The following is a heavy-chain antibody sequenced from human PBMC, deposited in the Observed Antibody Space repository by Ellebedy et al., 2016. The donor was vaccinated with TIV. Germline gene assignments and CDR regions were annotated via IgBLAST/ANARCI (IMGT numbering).Heavy chain of an antibody. CDR1: GSPFKNHA. V-gene: IGHV3-23*01. CDR3: ARDASLEWFPYYYYGMDV. CDR2: ISGSGGRT. D-gene: IGHD3-3*01. Sequence: PGGSLRLSCAASGSPFKNHAVSWVRQAPGKGLEWVSAISGSGGRTSYADSVKGRFTISRDNSKDTLYLEMNSLRAEDTAVYYCARDASLEWFPYYYYGMDVWGQGTTVTVSS. J-gene: IGHJ6*02.